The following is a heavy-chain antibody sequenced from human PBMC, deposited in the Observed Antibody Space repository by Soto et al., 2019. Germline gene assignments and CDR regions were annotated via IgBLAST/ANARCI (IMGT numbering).Heavy chain of an antibody. J-gene: IGHJ4*02. Sequence: GASVKVSCKASGGTFSSYAISWVRQAPGQGLEWMGGIIPIFGTANYAQKFQSRVTITADKSTSTAYMELSSLRSDDTAVYYCATDERDYCSSTNCHYFDHWGQGTPVTVSS. CDR3: ATDERDYCSSTNCHYFDH. CDR2: IIPIFGTA. V-gene: IGHV1-69*06. CDR1: GGTFSSYA. D-gene: IGHD2-2*01.